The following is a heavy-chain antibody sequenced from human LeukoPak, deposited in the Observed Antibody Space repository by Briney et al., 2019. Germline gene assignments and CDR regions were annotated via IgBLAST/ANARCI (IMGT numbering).Heavy chain of an antibody. D-gene: IGHD3-3*01. Sequence: SETLSLTCAVSGYSISSGYYWGWIRQPPGKGLEWIGNIYHSGSTYYNPSLKSRVTISVDTSKNQFSLKLSSVTAADTAVYYCARPLGRFYDFADWGQGTLVTVSS. J-gene: IGHJ4*02. V-gene: IGHV4-38-2*01. CDR1: GYSISSGYY. CDR3: ARPLGRFYDFAD. CDR2: IYHSGST.